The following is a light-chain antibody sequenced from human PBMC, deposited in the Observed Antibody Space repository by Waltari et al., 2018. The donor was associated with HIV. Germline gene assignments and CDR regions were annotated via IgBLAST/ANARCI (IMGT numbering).Light chain of an antibody. Sequence: SYELTQPPSVSVSPGQTARITCPGDALPTQYAYWYQQQPGQAPVLVIYKDSERPSGIPERFSGSSSGTTVTLTISGVQAEDEADYYCQSADSSRTYRVFGGGTKLTVL. V-gene: IGLV3-25*03. CDR2: KDS. J-gene: IGLJ3*02. CDR3: QSADSSRTYRV. CDR1: ALPTQY.